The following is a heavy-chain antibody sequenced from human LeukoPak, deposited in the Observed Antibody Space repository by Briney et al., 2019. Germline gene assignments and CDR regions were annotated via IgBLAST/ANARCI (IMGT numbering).Heavy chain of an antibody. CDR3: AKLAAVGTVY. V-gene: IGHV3-23*01. Sequence: GGSLRPSCAASGFTFRDSPMHWVRQASGKGLEWVSAISGSGYSTNYADSVKGRFTISRDNSKNTLYLQMNSLRAEDTAVYYCAKLAAVGTVYWGQGTLVTVSS. J-gene: IGHJ4*02. CDR1: GFTFRDSP. CDR2: ISGSGYST. D-gene: IGHD6-13*01.